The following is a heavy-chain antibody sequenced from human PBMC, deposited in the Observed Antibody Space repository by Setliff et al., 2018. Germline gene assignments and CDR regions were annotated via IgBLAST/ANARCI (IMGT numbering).Heavy chain of an antibody. CDR2: INHSGST. Sequence: SETLSLTCAVYGGSFSGYYWTWIRQHPGKGLEWIGEINHSGSTNYNPSLKSRVTISVDTSKNQFSLKLSSVTAADTAVYYCARGKGSWVLLRWFDPWGQGTLVTVSS. J-gene: IGHJ5*02. D-gene: IGHD3-10*01. CDR1: GGSFSGYY. CDR3: ARGKGSWVLLRWFDP. V-gene: IGHV4-34*01.